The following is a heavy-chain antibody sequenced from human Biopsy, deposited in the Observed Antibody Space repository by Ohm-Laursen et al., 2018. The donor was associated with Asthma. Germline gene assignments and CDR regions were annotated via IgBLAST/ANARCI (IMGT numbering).Heavy chain of an antibody. V-gene: IGHV4-59*01. J-gene: IGHJ4*02. CDR3: ARDFGGWYYFDN. CDR1: GGSISGFY. CDR2: IYYTGTT. Sequence: SETLSLTCSVSGGSISGFYWSWIRQPPGKGLEWIGHIYYTGTTNYNPPLKSRVSISVDTSKNQFSLKLTSVTAADTAVYYCARDFGGWYYFDNWGQGSLVTVSS. D-gene: IGHD3-3*01.